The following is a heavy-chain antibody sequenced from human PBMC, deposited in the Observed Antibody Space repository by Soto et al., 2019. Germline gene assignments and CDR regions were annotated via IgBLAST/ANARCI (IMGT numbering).Heavy chain of an antibody. Sequence: HPGGSLRLSCAASGFTFSSYAMHWVRQAPGKGLEWVAVISYDGSNKYYADSVKGRFTISRDNSKNTLYLQMNSLRAEDTAVYYCARDWLRGVIAPLGYWGQGTLVTVSS. V-gene: IGHV3-30-3*01. CDR3: ARDWLRGVIAPLGY. D-gene: IGHD3-10*01. J-gene: IGHJ4*02. CDR2: ISYDGSNK. CDR1: GFTFSSYA.